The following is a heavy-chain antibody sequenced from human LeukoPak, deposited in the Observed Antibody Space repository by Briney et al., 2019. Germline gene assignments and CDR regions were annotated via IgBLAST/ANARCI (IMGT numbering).Heavy chain of an antibody. D-gene: IGHD6-19*01. CDR2: ISAYSGNT. CDR1: GYTFTNYG. J-gene: IGHJ5*02. CDR3: ARERSGWPSPFDWFDP. Sequence: ASVKVSCKASGYTFTNYGITWVRQAPGQGLEWMGWISAYSGNTNYAQKLQGRVTMTTDTSTGTAYMELRSLRSDDTAVYYCARERSGWPSPFDWFDPWGQGTLVTVSS. V-gene: IGHV1-18*01.